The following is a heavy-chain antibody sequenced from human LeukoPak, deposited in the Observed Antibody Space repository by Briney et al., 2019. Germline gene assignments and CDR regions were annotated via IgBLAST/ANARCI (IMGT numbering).Heavy chain of an antibody. CDR1: GGSISSGGYY. J-gene: IGHJ4*02. CDR2: IYYSGST. Sequence: KPSETLSLTCTVSGGSISSGGYYWSWIRQHPGKGLEWIGYIYYSGSTYYNPSLKSRVTISVDTSKNQFSLKLSFVTAADTAVYYCARALGYCSSTSCQPSPFDYWGQGTLVTVSS. CDR3: ARALGYCSSTSCQPSPFDY. V-gene: IGHV4-31*03. D-gene: IGHD2-2*01.